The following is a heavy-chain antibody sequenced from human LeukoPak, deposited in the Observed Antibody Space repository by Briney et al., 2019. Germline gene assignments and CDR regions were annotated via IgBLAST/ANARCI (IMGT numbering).Heavy chain of an antibody. CDR1: GFTFDGYA. CDR2: ISWNSGSI. V-gene: IGHV3-9*01. D-gene: IGHD2-15*01. J-gene: IGHJ4*02. CDR3: ARGGYCTRGSCYSIDY. Sequence: GGSLRLSCAASGFTFDGYAMHWVRQAPGKGLEWVSGISWNSGSIGYADSVKGRFTISRDNAKNSLYLQMNSLRAEDTALYYCARGGYCTRGSCYSIDYWGQGTLVTVSS.